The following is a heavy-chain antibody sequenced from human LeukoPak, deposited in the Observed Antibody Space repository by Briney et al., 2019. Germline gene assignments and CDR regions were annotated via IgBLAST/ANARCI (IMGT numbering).Heavy chain of an antibody. D-gene: IGHD3-10*01. V-gene: IGHV4-34*01. CDR2: INHSGST. J-gene: IGHJ5*02. CDR1: GGSFSGYY. CDR3: ARPGRRTMVRGNWFDP. Sequence: SETLSLTCAVYGGSFSGYYWSWIRQPPGKGLEWIGEINHSGSTNYNPSLKSRVTISVDTSKNQFSLKLSSVTAADTAVYYCARPGRRTMVRGNWFDPWGQGTLVTVSS.